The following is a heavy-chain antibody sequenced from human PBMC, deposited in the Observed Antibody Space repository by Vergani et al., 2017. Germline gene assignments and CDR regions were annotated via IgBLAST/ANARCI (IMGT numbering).Heavy chain of an antibody. V-gene: IGHV4-61*02. CDR1: GDSIFSGNYY. J-gene: IGHJ6*02. D-gene: IGHD3-10*01. CDR3: ARELSYYYGSGSDDYNPYYYEGMDV. CDR2: VYTSGMT. Sequence: QVQLPESGPGLMKPSQTLSLTCTVSGDSIFSGNYYWSWIRQPAGKGLEWIGRVYTSGMTNYNPSLKSRVTILVDRSKSQLSLKLTSVTAGDTAVYFCARELSYYYGSGSDDYNPYYYEGMDVWGPGTTVTVSS.